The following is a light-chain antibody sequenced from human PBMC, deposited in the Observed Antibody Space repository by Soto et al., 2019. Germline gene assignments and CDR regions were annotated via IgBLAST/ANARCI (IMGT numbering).Light chain of an antibody. V-gene: IGKV3-11*01. CDR2: EAS. Sequence: EIVLTQPPATLSLSPGERATLSCRASQTVSSASAWYQQKPRHDPRLLIYEASNRATGIPARFSGSGSGADFTLTISSLQSEEFAVYYCQQYNNWRTFGPGTKLDI. CDR1: QTVSSA. CDR3: QQYNNWRT. J-gene: IGKJ3*01.